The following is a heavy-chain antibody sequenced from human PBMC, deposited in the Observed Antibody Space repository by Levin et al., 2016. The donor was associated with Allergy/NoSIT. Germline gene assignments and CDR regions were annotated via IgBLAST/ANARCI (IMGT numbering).Heavy chain of an antibody. D-gene: IGHD6-19*01. CDR2: ISYDGSRGSNK. V-gene: IGHV3-30*04. CDR1: GFTFRNYA. Sequence: GESLKISCAASGFTFRNYAMHWVRQAPGRGLEWVAAISYDGSRGSNKYYADSVKGRFTISRDTSNNTLYLQMNSLRAEDTGMYYCVRDRMRTQEWLVHLVDYWGQGTLVTVSS. J-gene: IGHJ4*02. CDR3: VRDRMRTQEWLVHLVDY.